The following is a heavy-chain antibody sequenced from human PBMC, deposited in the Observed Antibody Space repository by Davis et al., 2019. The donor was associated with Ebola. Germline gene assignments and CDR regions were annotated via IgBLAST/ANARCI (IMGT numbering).Heavy chain of an antibody. V-gene: IGHV4-59*01. D-gene: IGHD5-18*01. CDR2: IYYSGST. Sequence: MPSETLSLTCTVSGGSISSYYWSWIRQPPGKGLEWIGYIYYSGSTNYNPSLKSRVTMSVDTSKNQFSLKLSSVTAADTAVYYCARGPSTAMEIYYYYGMDVWGKGTTVTVSS. J-gene: IGHJ6*04. CDR1: GGSISSYY. CDR3: ARGPSTAMEIYYYYGMDV.